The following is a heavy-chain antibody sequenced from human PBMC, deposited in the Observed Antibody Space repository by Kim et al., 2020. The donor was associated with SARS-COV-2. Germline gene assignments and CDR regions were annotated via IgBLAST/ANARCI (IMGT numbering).Heavy chain of an antibody. J-gene: IGHJ4*02. V-gene: IGHV4-34*01. CDR3: ARGFWGGYYFDY. Sequence: NSNPSLKGRVTISVDTSKNQFSLKLSSVTAADTAVYYCARGFWGGYYFDYWGQGTLVTVSS. D-gene: IGHD3-3*01.